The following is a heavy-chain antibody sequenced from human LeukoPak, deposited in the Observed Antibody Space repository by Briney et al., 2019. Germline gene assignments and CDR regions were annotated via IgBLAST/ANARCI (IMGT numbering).Heavy chain of an antibody. CDR3: ASAYSGRYGLGYYYMDV. J-gene: IGHJ6*03. CDR1: GFTFSSYS. V-gene: IGHV3-21*01. Sequence: PGGSLRLSCAGSGFTFSSYSMNWVRQAPGKGLEWVSSISSSSSYIYYADSVKGRFTTSRYNAKNSLYLQMNSLRADDTAVYYCASAYSGRYGLGYYYMDVWGKGTTVTISS. CDR2: ISSSSSYI. D-gene: IGHD1-26*01.